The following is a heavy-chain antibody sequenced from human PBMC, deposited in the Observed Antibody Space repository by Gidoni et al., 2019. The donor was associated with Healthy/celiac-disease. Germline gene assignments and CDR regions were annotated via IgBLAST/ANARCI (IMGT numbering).Heavy chain of an antibody. CDR1: GGSISRYY. J-gene: IGHJ3*02. D-gene: IGHD6-6*01. Sequence: QVQLQESGPGLATPSETLSLTCTVSGGSISRYYWSWIRQPPGKGLEWIGYIYYSGSTNYNPSLKSRVTISVDTSKNQCSLKLSSVTAADTAVYYCARSIAARRSDAFDIWGQGTMVTVSS. CDR2: IYYSGST. V-gene: IGHV4-59*01. CDR3: ARSIAARRSDAFDI.